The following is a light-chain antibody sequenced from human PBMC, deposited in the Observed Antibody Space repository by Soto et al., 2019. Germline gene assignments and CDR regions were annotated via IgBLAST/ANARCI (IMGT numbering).Light chain of an antibody. V-gene: IGKV4-1*01. CDR3: QQYCVRPWT. Sequence: DIVMTQSPDSLAVSLGERATINCESSQSVLYSSNNKNCLAWYQQKPGQPPKLLIYWAYIRESGVPDRFSGGGSGTDFTLTISGLQAEDVAVYYCQQYCVRPWTFDQGTKVEIK. J-gene: IGKJ1*01. CDR1: QSVLYSSNNKNC. CDR2: WAY.